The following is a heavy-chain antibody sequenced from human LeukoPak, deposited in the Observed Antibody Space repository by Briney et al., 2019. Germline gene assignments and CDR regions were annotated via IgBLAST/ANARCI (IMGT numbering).Heavy chain of an antibody. D-gene: IGHD3-22*01. CDR1: GGSFSGYY. CDR2: MNPSGST. CDR3: ARGRQDVTMIVVVMTAVSYYLDV. J-gene: IGHJ6*03. V-gene: IGHV4-34*01. Sequence: SETLSLTCAVYGGSFSGYYWSWIRQPPGKGLEWIGEMNPSGSTNYNPSLKSRVPISVDTSKNQFSLELSSVTAADTAVYYCARGRQDVTMIVVVMTAVSYYLDVWGKGTTVTVS.